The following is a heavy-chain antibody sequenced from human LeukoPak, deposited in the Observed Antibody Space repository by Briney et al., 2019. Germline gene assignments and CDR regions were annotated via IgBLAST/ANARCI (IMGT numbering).Heavy chain of an antibody. CDR3: ARGRLPKYYFDS. CDR2: VSGSGDKT. J-gene: IGHJ4*02. D-gene: IGHD4-11*01. V-gene: IGHV3-23*01. Sequence: GGSLRLSCAASGFTFSTYAISWVRQAPGKGLEWVSGVSGSGDKTYYADSVKGRFTVSRDNSKSTVYLQMNSLGVEDTAIYYCARGRLPKYYFDSWGQGTLVTVSS. CDR1: GFTFSTYA.